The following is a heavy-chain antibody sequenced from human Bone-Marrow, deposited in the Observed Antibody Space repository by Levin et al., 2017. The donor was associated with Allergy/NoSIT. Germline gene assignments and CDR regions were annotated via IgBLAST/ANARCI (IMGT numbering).Heavy chain of an antibody. CDR3: AKVRDSFGSGSLAFDY. Sequence: GGSLRLSCAASGFTFSSYGMHWVRQAPGKGLEWVAAISYDGINKYYADSVKGRFTISRDNSKNTLYLQMNSLRADDTAVYYCAKVRDSFGSGSLAFDYWGQGTLGTVSS. D-gene: IGHD3-10*01. J-gene: IGHJ4*02. V-gene: IGHV3-30*18. CDR2: ISYDGINK. CDR1: GFTFSSYG.